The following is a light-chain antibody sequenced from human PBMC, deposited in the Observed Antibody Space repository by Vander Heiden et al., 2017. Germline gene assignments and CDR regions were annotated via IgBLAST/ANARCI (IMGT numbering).Light chain of an antibody. CDR3: QHSERTPYT. V-gene: IGKV1-39*01. CDR2: GVS. J-gene: IGKJ2*01. Sequence: DIHLPQSPSSLSASVGDGVTIRCRSSQTSINYLNWYQQKPGKAPKLLIFGVSNLDIGVPSRFSGSGSGTDFTLTISSVQPEDIATYYCQHSERTPYTFGQGTKLEIK. CDR1: QTSINY.